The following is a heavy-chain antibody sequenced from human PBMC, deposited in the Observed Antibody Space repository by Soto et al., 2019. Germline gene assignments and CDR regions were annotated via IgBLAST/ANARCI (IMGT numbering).Heavy chain of an antibody. CDR3: ARHNYGSGRTFFDY. V-gene: IGHV4-39*01. CDR2: IYYSGST. Sequence: SETLSLTCTVSGGSISSGGYYWGWIRQPPGKGLEWIGSIYYSGSTYYNPSLKSRVTISVDTSKNQFSLKLSSVTAADTAVYYCARHNYGSGRTFFDYWGQGTLVTVSS. J-gene: IGHJ4*02. CDR1: GGSISSGGYY. D-gene: IGHD3-10*01.